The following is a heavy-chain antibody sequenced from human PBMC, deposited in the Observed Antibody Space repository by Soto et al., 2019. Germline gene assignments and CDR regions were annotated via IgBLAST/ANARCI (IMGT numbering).Heavy chain of an antibody. Sequence: QIQLVDSGGDVVQPGRSLRLSCAASGFNFGFFGMHWVRQAPGKGLEWVAFISGDGINTHYADSVRGRFTLSRDYSKKTMYLQLDTLREADTALYYGARGSLSFDCDSWGQGTLVTVSS. J-gene: IGHJ4*02. CDR1: GFNFGFFG. CDR2: ISGDGINT. V-gene: IGHV3-30*03. D-gene: IGHD3-10*01. CDR3: ARGSLSFDCDS.